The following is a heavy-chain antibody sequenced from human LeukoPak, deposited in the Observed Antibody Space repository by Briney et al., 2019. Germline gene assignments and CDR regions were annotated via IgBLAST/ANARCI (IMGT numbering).Heavy chain of an antibody. D-gene: IGHD6-13*01. CDR3: ARGPPTIAAAGDV. J-gene: IGHJ6*04. Sequence: SETLSLTCTVSGGTISSYYWSWIRQPPGKGLEWIGYIYYSGSTNYNPSLKSRVIISVDTSKNQFSLKLSSVTAADTAVYYCARGPPTIAAAGDVWGKGTTVTVSS. CDR2: IYYSGST. CDR1: GGTISSYY. V-gene: IGHV4-59*01.